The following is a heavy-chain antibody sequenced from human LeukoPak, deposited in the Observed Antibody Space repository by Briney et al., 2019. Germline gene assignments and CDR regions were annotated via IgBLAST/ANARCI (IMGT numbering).Heavy chain of an antibody. J-gene: IGHJ6*02. Sequence: PGGSLRLSCAASRFTFSSYEMNWVRRAPGKGLESVAYISSSGSITYYADSVKGRFTISRDNANNSLSLLMNSPRAEGTAVYYCARDKASPFTYYGMDVWGQGTTVTVSS. CDR2: ISSSGSIT. CDR3: ARDKASPFTYYGMDV. D-gene: IGHD6-6*01. CDR1: RFTFSSYE. V-gene: IGHV3-48*03.